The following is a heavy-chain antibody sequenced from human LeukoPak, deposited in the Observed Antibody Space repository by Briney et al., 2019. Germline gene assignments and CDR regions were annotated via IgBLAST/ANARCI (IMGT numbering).Heavy chain of an antibody. CDR1: GFTFSSYA. D-gene: IGHD5-18*01. CDR2: ISGSGGST. Sequence: GGSPRLSCAASGFTFSSYAMSWVRQAPGKGLEWVSAISGSGGSTYYADSVKGRFTISRDNSKNTLYLQMNSLRAEDTAVYYCAKGGYSYGYVHYYYGMDVWGQGTTVTVSS. V-gene: IGHV3-23*01. CDR3: AKGGYSYGYVHYYYGMDV. J-gene: IGHJ6*02.